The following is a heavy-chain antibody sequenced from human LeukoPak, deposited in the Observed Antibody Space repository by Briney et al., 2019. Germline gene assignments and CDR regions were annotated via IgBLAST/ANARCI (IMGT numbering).Heavy chain of an antibody. CDR3: ASSARSGGRDPYFDY. J-gene: IGHJ4*02. CDR1: GGSISSYY. CDR2: IYTSGST. V-gene: IGHV4-4*07. Sequence: SETLSLTCTVSGGSISSYYWSWIRQPAGKGLEWIGRIYTSGSTNYNPSLKSRVTISVDTSKNQFSLKLSSVTAADTAVYYCASSARSGGRDPYFDYWGQGTLVTVSS. D-gene: IGHD3-10*01.